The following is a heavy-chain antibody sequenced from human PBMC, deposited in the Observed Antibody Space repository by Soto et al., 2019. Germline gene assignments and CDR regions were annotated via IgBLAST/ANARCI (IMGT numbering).Heavy chain of an antibody. CDR3: ARSEDYTSTSDY. Sequence: PGGSLRLSCAASGFTFSTYWMTWVRQAPGKGLEWVANIKQDGSEKYYVESVKGRFTISRDNTRNSLCLHMNSLGAEDTALYYCARSEDYTSTSDYWGQGTLVTVSS. V-gene: IGHV3-7*01. CDR1: GFTFSTYW. D-gene: IGHD4-4*01. J-gene: IGHJ4*02. CDR2: IKQDGSEK.